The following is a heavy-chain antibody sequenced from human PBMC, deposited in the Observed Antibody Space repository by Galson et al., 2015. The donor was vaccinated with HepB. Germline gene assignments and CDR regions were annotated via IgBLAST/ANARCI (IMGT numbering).Heavy chain of an antibody. D-gene: IGHD3-16*02. Sequence: SLRLSCAASGFRFSSYAMSWVRQAPGKGLEWVSVISGNSGITMYADSVKGRFTISRDNSNNMMYLQMNSLRAEDTAVYYCAKGRDSVITEIDYWGQGTLVTVSS. J-gene: IGHJ4*02. CDR1: GFRFSSYA. V-gene: IGHV3-23*01. CDR3: AKGRDSVITEIDY. CDR2: ISGNSGIT.